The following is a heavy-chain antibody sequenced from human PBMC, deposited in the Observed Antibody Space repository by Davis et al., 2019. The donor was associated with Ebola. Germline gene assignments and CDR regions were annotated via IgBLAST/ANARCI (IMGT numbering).Heavy chain of an antibody. J-gene: IGHJ4*02. CDR2: IYYSGST. V-gene: IGHV4-31*03. Sequence: SETLSLTCTVSGGSISSGGYYWSWIRQHPGKGLEWIGYIYYSGSTYYNPSLKSRVTISVDKSKNQFSLKLSSVTAADTAVYYCARDYYDSSGYYLGGYWGQGTLVTVSS. CDR3: ARDYYDSSGYYLGGY. D-gene: IGHD3-22*01. CDR1: GGSISSGGYY.